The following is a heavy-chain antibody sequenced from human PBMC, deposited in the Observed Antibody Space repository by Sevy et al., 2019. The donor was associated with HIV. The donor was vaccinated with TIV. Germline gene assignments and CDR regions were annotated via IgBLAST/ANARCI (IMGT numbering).Heavy chain of an antibody. D-gene: IGHD7-27*01. J-gene: IGHJ5*02. CDR1: TDSINNYY. Sequence: SETLSLTCAVSTDSINNYYLTWIRQPPGKGLEWIGYIYYNGNTNYNPSLQSRVTISIDTSKNQFSLKLTSVTAADTAVYYCAREAWGMIAHWGQGTLVTVSS. CDR3: AREAWGMIAH. CDR2: IYYNGNT. V-gene: IGHV4-59*13.